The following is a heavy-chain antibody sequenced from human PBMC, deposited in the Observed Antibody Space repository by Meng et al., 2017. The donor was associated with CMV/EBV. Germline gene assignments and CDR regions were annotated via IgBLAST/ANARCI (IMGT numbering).Heavy chain of an antibody. J-gene: IGHJ6*02. CDR3: ARDRTIFGVRNYYYYGMDV. D-gene: IGHD3-3*01. CDR1: GFTFSSYS. V-gene: IGHV3-21*01. CDR2: ISSSSSYI. Sequence: GESLKISCAASGFTFSSYSMNWVRQAPGKGLEWVSSISSSSSYIYYADSVKGRFTISRDNAKNSLYLQMNSLRAEGTAVYYCARDRTIFGVRNYYYYGMDVWGQGTTVTVSS.